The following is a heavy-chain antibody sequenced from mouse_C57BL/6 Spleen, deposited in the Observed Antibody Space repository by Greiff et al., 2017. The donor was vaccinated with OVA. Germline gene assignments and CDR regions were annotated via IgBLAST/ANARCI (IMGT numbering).Heavy chain of an antibody. CDR2: INPSTGGT. CDR1: GYSFTGYY. J-gene: IGHJ4*01. V-gene: IGHV1-42*01. CDR3: ARSLIYDGYYRDAMDY. D-gene: IGHD2-3*01. Sequence: EVQLVESGPELVKPGASVKISCKASGYSFTGYYMNWVKQSPEKSLEWIGEINPSTGGTTYNQKFTAKATLTVDKSSSTAYMQLKSLTSEDSAVYYCARSLIYDGYYRDAMDYWGQGTSVTVSS.